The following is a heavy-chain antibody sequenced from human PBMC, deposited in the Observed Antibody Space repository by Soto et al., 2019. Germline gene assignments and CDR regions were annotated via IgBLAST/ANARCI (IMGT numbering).Heavy chain of an antibody. Sequence: GGSLRLSCAASGFTFSNAWMSWVRQAPGKGLEWVGRIKSKTDGGTTDYAAPVKGRFTISRDDSKNTLYLQMNSLKTEDTAVYYCTTASLLVVPTIPIVWGKGTTVTVSS. CDR1: GFTFSNAW. CDR3: TTASLLVVPTIPIV. D-gene: IGHD1-1*01. CDR2: IKSKTDGGTT. J-gene: IGHJ6*04. V-gene: IGHV3-15*01.